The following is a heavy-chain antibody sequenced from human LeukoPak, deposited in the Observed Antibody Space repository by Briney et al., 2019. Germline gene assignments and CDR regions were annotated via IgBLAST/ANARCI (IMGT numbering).Heavy chain of an antibody. CDR2: IYYSGST. J-gene: IGHJ4*02. V-gene: IGHV4-59*01. CDR1: GGSISSYY. Sequence: SSETLSLTCTVSGGSISSYYWSWIRQPPGKGLEWIGYIYYSGSTNYDPSLKSRVTISVDTSKNQFSLKLSSVIAADTAVYYCARDRDGFFDYWGQGTLVTVSS. CDR3: ARDRDGFFDY. D-gene: IGHD5-24*01.